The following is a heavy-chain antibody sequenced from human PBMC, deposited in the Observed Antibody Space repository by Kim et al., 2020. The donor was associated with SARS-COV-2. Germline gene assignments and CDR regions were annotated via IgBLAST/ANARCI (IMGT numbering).Heavy chain of an antibody. CDR3: ARVLHGIVVRTSDY. D-gene: IGHD2-2*01. J-gene: IGHJ4*02. V-gene: IGHV3-7*03. Sequence: GGSLRLSCAASGFTFSSYWMSWVRQAPGKGLEWVANIKEDGSEKNYVDSVRGRLTISRDNTKKSLYLQMNSLRAEDTAVYYCARVLHGIVVRTSDYWGQGTRVTVSS. CDR1: GFTFSSYW. CDR2: IKEDGSEK.